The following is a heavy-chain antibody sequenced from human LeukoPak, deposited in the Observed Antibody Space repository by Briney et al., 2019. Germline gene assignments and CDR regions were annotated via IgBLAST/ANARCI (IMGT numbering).Heavy chain of an antibody. D-gene: IGHD2-21*02. Sequence: GGSLRLSSAASGFTFSNYAMNWVRQAPGKGLEWVSAISGSGGGTYYTDSVKGRFTISRDNSKNTLYLQMNSLRAEDTAVYYCAKLLGVTAIDYWGQGTLVTVSS. CDR3: AKLLGVTAIDY. CDR2: ISGSGGGT. J-gene: IGHJ4*02. CDR1: GFTFSNYA. V-gene: IGHV3-23*01.